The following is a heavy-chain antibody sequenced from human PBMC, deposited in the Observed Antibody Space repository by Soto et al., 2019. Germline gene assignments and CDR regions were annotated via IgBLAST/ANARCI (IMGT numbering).Heavy chain of an antibody. J-gene: IGHJ1*01. CDR1: GGSISSYY. Sequence: QVQLQESGPGLVKPSETLSLTCTVSGGSISSYYWSWIRQPPGKGLEWIGYIYYSGSTNYNPSLKSRVTISVDTSKNQFSLKLSSVTAADTAVYYCARGGAYCGGDCYGSEYFQHWGQGTLVTVSS. V-gene: IGHV4-59*01. CDR2: IYYSGST. D-gene: IGHD2-21*02. CDR3: ARGGAYCGGDCYGSEYFQH.